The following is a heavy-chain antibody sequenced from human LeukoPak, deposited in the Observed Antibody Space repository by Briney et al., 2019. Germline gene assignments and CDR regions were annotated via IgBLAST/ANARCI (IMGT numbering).Heavy chain of an antibody. Sequence: GGSLRLSCTASGFTFGDYAMSWVRQAPGKGLEWVSGINWNGGRRGYADSVKGRFSISRDNAKNSLYLQMNNLRVEDAAFYYCTRGLGVVTPGGDAFDIWGQGTMVTVSS. CDR1: GFTFGDYA. CDR2: INWNGGRR. J-gene: IGHJ3*02. D-gene: IGHD3-3*01. V-gene: IGHV3-20*04. CDR3: TRGLGVVTPGGDAFDI.